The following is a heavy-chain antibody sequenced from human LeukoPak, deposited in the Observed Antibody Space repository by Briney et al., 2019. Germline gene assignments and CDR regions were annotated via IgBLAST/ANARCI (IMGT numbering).Heavy chain of an antibody. CDR1: GDSLNNHY. CDR3: ASRPPETTWYGVFDY. D-gene: IGHD3-10*01. Sequence: SETLSLTCTVSGDSLNNHYWSWIRHPPGKTLEWISYIFGSGNTDYNPSLKSRVSMSLDTSRNQFSLTLSSVTAADTALYYCASRPPETTWYGVFDYWSQGILVTVSS. J-gene: IGHJ4*02. V-gene: IGHV4-4*09. CDR2: IFGSGNT.